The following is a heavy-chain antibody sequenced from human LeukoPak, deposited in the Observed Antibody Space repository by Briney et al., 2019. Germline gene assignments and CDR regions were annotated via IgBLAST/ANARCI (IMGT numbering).Heavy chain of an antibody. D-gene: IGHD3-10*01. CDR3: AKWQYYGSGDDY. V-gene: IGHV3-23*01. J-gene: IGHJ4*02. Sequence: GGSLRLSCAGSGFTFSTYGMSWVPPAPNKGLEWLSTISGSGDSTYYADSVKGRFTISRDNSKNTLFLQMNSLRAEDTAIYYCAKWQYYGSGDDYWGQGTLVTVSS. CDR1: GFTFSTYG. CDR2: ISGSGDST.